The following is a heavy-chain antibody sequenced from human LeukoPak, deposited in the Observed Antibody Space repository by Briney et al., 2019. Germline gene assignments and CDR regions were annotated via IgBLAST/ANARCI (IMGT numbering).Heavy chain of an antibody. D-gene: IGHD2-15*01. CDR2: ISSSSSYI. V-gene: IGHV3-21*01. CDR3: ARCSEGYCSGGGCYYGMDV. J-gene: IGHJ6*02. Sequence: GGSLRLSCAASGFTFSSYTMNWVRQAPGKGLEWVSYISSSSSYIYYADSVKGRFTICRDNAENSLYLQMNSLRAEDTAVYYCARCSEGYCSGGGCYYGMDVWGQGTTVTVSS. CDR1: GFTFSSYT.